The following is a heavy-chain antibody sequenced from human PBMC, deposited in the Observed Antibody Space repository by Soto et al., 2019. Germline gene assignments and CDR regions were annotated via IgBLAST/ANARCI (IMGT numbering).Heavy chain of an antibody. J-gene: IGHJ6*02. Sequence: EVQLVESGGGLVKPGGSLRLSCAASGFTFSSYSMNWVRQAPGKGLEWVSSISSSSSYIYYADSVKGRFTISRDNAKNSLYLQMNSLRAEDTAVYYCARVIVVGAPLWYGMDVWGQGTTVTVSS. CDR1: GFTFSSYS. V-gene: IGHV3-21*01. CDR3: ARVIVVGAPLWYGMDV. D-gene: IGHD2-15*01. CDR2: ISSSSSYI.